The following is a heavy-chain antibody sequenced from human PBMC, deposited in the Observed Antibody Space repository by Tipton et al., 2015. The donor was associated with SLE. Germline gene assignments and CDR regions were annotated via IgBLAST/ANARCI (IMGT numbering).Heavy chain of an antibody. V-gene: IGHV3-30*02. D-gene: IGHD7-27*01. J-gene: IGHJ2*01. CDR3: AKDTLGRSWYFDP. CDR2: IRYDRSSK. CDR1: GFTFSSYG. Sequence: SLRLSCAASGFTFSSYGMHWVRQAPGKGLEWVAFIRYDRSSKYYADSVKGRFTISRDNSKNTLYLQMNSLRAEDTAVYYCAKDTLGRSWYFDPWGRGTLVTVSS.